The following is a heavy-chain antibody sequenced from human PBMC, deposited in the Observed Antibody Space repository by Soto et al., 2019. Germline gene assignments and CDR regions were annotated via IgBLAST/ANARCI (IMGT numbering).Heavy chain of an antibody. CDR1: GGSISSSSYY. V-gene: IGHV4-39*02. Sequence: PTETLSLTFTVSGGSISSSSYYWGWIRQPPGKGLEWIGSIYYSGSTYHNPSLKSRVSISVDTSNNHFSLKLSSLTAADTAVYYCARRRPTGDIDSWGRGILVTVS. D-gene: IGHD7-27*01. J-gene: IGHJ4*02. CDR3: ARRRPTGDIDS. CDR2: IYYSGST.